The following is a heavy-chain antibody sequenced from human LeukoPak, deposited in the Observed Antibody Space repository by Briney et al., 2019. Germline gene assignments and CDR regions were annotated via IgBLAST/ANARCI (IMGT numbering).Heavy chain of an antibody. D-gene: IGHD2-15*01. J-gene: IGHJ5*02. V-gene: IGHV3-23*01. CDR1: GFTFSTYA. CDR3: ARNWWLDT. Sequence: QTGGSLRLSCSASGFTFSTYAMGWVRQSPGKGLEWVSVINTSGGGTYYTESVQGRFNISRDNTKDTLYLQMNSLRVEDTAVYYCARNWWLDTWGQGTLVTVSS. CDR2: INTSGGGT.